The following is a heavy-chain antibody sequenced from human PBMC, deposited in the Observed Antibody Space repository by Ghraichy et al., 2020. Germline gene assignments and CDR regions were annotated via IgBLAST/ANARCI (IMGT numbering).Heavy chain of an antibody. CDR1: RFTFNNYG. CDR2: INSGGDFT. D-gene: IGHD3/OR15-3a*01. CDR3: AKARWTSRSCYLPDS. Sequence: GESLNISCAASRFTFNNYGMNWVRQVPGKGLEWVSFINSGGDFTYYGDSVKGRFTISRDNSKEILYLQMNGLRGEDSALYYCAKARWTSRSCYLPDSWGQGTLVTVSS. J-gene: IGHJ4*02. V-gene: IGHV3-23*01.